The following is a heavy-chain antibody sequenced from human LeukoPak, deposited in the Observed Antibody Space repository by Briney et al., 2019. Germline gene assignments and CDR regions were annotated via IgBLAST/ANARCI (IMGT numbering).Heavy chain of an antibody. Sequence: ASVKVSCKASGYTFTNYDINWVRQATGQGLEWMGYMNPNSGNTGYAQKFQDRVTITSDTSISTAYMELSSLRSEDTAVYYCARGLLGYCSGGSCYSRPYYYYYYMDVWGKGTTVTISS. CDR3: ARGLLGYCSGGSCYSRPYYYYYYMDV. J-gene: IGHJ6*03. V-gene: IGHV1-8*03. D-gene: IGHD2-15*01. CDR2: MNPNSGNT. CDR1: GYTFTNYD.